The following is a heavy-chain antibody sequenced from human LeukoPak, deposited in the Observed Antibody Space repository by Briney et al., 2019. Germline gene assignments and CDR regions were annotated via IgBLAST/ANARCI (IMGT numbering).Heavy chain of an antibody. V-gene: IGHV1-2*02. D-gene: IGHD4-17*01. J-gene: IGHJ4*02. Sequence: ASVKVSCKASGYTFTGYYMHWVRQAPGQGLGWMGWINPNSGGTNNAQKFQGRVTMTRDTSISTAYMELSRLRSDDTAVYYCARELMTTVTGPLGYWGQGTLVTVSS. CDR2: INPNSGGT. CDR3: ARELMTTVTGPLGY. CDR1: GYTFTGYY.